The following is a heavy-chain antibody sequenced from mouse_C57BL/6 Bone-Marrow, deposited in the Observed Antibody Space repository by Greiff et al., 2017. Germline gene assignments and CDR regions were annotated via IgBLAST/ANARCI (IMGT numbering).Heavy chain of an antibody. D-gene: IGHD2-4*01. CDR3: ARSRLRFAY. V-gene: IGHV1-76*01. Sequence: VQLQQSGAELVRPGASVKLSCKASGYTFTDYYINWVKQRPGQGLEWIARIYPGSGNTYYNEKFKGKATLTAEKSSSTAYMPLSSLTSEASAVYFCARSRLRFAYWGQGTLVTVSA. J-gene: IGHJ3*01. CDR1: GYTFTDYY. CDR2: IYPGSGNT.